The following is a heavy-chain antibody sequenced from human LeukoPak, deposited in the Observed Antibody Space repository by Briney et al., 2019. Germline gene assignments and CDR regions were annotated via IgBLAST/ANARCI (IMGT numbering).Heavy chain of an antibody. CDR1: GSPFTSYG. V-gene: IGHV5-10-1*01. CDR2: IDPSDSYT. D-gene: IGHD3-10*01. J-gene: IGHJ6*04. CDR3: ASSGSRGVRGRYYYYGMDV. Sequence: GASLKISCKGSGSPFTSYGISWVRRLPGKGLEWMGRIDPSDSYTNYSPSFQGHVTISADKSIRTAYLQWSSPKASDTAMYYCASSGSRGVRGRYYYYGMDVWGKGTTVTVSS.